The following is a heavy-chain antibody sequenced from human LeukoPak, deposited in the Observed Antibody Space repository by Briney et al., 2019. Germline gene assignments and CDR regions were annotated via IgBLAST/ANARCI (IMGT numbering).Heavy chain of an antibody. CDR3: ARLQGYYYYMDV. CDR2: IYHSGST. CDR1: GYSISSGYY. Sequence: PSETLSLTCAVSGYSISSGYYWGWIRQPPGKGLEWIGSIYHSGSTYYNPSLKSRVTILVDTSKNQFSLKLSSVTAADTAVYYCARLQGYYYYMDVWGKGTTVTVSS. V-gene: IGHV4-38-2*01. J-gene: IGHJ6*03.